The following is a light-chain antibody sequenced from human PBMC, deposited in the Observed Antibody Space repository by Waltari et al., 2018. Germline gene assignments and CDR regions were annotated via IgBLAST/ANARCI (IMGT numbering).Light chain of an antibody. Sequence: DIQMTHSPSSLSASVGDRVTITCRASQKIYTYLNWYQQKAGKAPNLLISSVSTLQSGVPSRFSGSGSGTEFTLTISSLQPEDFATYFCQQSYNTPPMYTFGQGTKLELK. V-gene: IGKV1-39*01. CDR3: QQSYNTPPMYT. CDR1: QKIYTY. J-gene: IGKJ2*01. CDR2: SVS.